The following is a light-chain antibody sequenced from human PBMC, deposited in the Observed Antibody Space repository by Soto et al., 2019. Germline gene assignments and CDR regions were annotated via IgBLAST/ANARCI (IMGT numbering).Light chain of an antibody. CDR3: QHYNRYSEA. Sequence: DIQMTQSPSTLSGSVGDRVTITCRASQTISSWLAWYQQKPGKAPKLLIYKASTLKSGVPSRFSRSGSGTEFTLTISSLQPDDFATYCRQHYNRYSEALGQGTRVDIK. CDR2: KAS. V-gene: IGKV1-5*03. J-gene: IGKJ1*01. CDR1: QTISSW.